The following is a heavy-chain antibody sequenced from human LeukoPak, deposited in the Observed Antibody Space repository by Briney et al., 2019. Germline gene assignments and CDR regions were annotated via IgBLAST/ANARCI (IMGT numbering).Heavy chain of an antibody. J-gene: IGHJ6*02. V-gene: IGHV1-46*04. CDR1: GYTFTTYY. CDR2: INPSGGST. Sequence: ASVKVSCKASGYTFTTYYMHWVRQAPGQGLEWMGIINPSGGSTRYAQKLQGRVTMTRDTSTSTVYMELSSLISEDTAVYYCASYHHRDFGDYYGMDVWGQGTTDTVSS. D-gene: IGHD4-17*01. CDR3: ASYHHRDFGDYYGMDV.